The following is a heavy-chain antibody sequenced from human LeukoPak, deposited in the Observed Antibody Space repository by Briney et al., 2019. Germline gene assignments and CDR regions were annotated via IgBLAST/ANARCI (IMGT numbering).Heavy chain of an antibody. CDR1: GFTFSSYA. V-gene: IGHV3-23*01. J-gene: IGHJ3*02. Sequence: GGSLRLSCAASGFTFSSYAMSWVRQAPGKGLEWVSAISGSGGSTYYADSVKGRFPISRDNSKNTLYLQMNSLRAEDTAVYYCAKGNTMVRGPKGAFDIWGQGTMVTVSS. D-gene: IGHD3-10*01. CDR2: ISGSGGST. CDR3: AKGNTMVRGPKGAFDI.